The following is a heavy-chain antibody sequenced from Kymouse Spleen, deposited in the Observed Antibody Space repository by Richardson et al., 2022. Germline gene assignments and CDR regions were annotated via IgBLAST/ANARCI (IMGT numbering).Heavy chain of an antibody. Sequence: EVQLVESGGGLVQPGRSLRLSCAASGFTFDDYAMHWVRQAPGKGLEWVSGISWNSGSIGYADSVKGRFTISRDNAKNSLYLQMNSLRAEDTALYYCAKDMEGYWGQGTLVTVSS. CDR1: GFTFDDYA. CDR2: ISWNSGSI. V-gene: IGHV3-9*01. J-gene: IGHJ4*02. CDR3: AKDMEGY. D-gene: IGHD3-3*01.